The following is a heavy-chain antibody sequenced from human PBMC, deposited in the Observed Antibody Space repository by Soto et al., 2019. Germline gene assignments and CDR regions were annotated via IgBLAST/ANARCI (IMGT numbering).Heavy chain of an antibody. CDR3: ARGPRAIYSNFNY. V-gene: IGHV1-2*02. CDR2: LNPNSGGDT. D-gene: IGHD2-15*01. J-gene: IGHJ4*02. Sequence: ASVKVSCKTSGYIFTGYFIHWVRQAPGQGHEWMGWLNPNSGGDTKYAQAFQGRVTMTKDTSIATVYMELNDLMSDDTAVYYCARGPRAIYSNFNYWGQGTLVTVSS. CDR1: GYIFTGYF.